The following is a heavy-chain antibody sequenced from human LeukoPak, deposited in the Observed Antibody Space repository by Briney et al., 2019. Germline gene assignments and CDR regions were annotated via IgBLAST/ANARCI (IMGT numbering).Heavy chain of an antibody. D-gene: IGHD6-13*01. CDR2: ISWDSGTI. CDR1: GFTFEDYA. Sequence: GGSLTLSCAAAGFTFEDYAMHWLRQAPGKGLEWVSGISWDSGTIGYADSVKGRFTISRDNAKNSLYLQMNSLRAEDTALYYCAKGSAGDFDYWGQGTLVTVSS. J-gene: IGHJ4*02. V-gene: IGHV3-9*01. CDR3: AKGSAGDFDY.